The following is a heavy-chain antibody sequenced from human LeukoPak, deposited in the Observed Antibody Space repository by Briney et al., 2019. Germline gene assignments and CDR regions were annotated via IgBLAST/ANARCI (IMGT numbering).Heavy chain of an antibody. J-gene: IGHJ2*01. CDR3: ARAAVQYWYFDL. D-gene: IGHD6-19*01. CDR1: GYSISSGYY. V-gene: IGHV4-38-2*01. Sequence: PSETLSLTCAVSGYSISSGYYWGWIRQPPGKGLEWIGSIYHSGSTYYNPSLKSRVTISVDTSKNQFSQKLSSVTAADTAVYYCARAAVQYWYFDLWGRGTLVTVSS. CDR2: IYHSGST.